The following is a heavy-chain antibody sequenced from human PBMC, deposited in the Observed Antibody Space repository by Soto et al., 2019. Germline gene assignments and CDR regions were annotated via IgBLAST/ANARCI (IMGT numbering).Heavy chain of an antibody. D-gene: IGHD1-26*01. CDR1: GFTFSSYA. CDR3: AKDKSGSYSRYYGMDV. V-gene: IGHV3-23*01. CDR2: ISGSGGST. J-gene: IGHJ6*02. Sequence: HPGWSLRLSCAASGFTFSSYAMSWVRQAPGKGLEWVSAISGSGGSTYYADSVKGRFTISRDNSKNTLYLQMNSLRAEDTAVYYCAKDKSGSYSRYYGMDVWGQGTTVTVSS.